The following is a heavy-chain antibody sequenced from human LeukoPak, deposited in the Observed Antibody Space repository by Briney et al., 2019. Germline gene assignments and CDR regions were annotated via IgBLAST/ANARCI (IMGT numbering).Heavy chain of an antibody. J-gene: IGHJ3*01. V-gene: IGHV1-18*01. CDR1: GYNFRNYA. CDR2: ISAYTGHT. Sequence: ASVKVSCKACGYNFRNYAINWVRQAPGQGLEWMGWISAYTGHTNYAQKFQGRVTMTANTSTNTASMELRSLRSDDTAVYYCARPANLYYASDAFDLWGQGTMVTVSS. CDR3: ARPANLYYASDAFDL. D-gene: IGHD2-8*01.